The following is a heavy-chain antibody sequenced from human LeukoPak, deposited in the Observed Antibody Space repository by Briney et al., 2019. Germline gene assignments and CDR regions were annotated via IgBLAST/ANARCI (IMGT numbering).Heavy chain of an antibody. J-gene: IGHJ3*02. CDR3: ARSIVVLDAFGI. CDR1: GFTFDDYA. D-gene: IGHD2-2*01. Sequence: PGGSLRLSCAASGFTFDDYAMHWVRQAPGKGLEWVSGISWNSGSIGYADSVKGRFTISRDNAKNSLYLQMNSLRAEDMALYYCARSIVVLDAFGIWGQGTMVTVSS. V-gene: IGHV3-9*03. CDR2: ISWNSGSI.